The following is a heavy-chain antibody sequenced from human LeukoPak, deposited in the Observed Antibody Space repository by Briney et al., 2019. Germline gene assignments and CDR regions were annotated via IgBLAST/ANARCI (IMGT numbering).Heavy chain of an antibody. CDR2: ISSSSSTI. CDR1: GFTFSSYS. J-gene: IGHJ6*03. V-gene: IGHV3-48*01. Sequence: PGGSLRLSCAASGFTFSSYSMNWVRQAPGKGLEWVSYISSSSSTIYYADSVKGRFTISRDNAKNSLYLQMNSLRAEDTAVYYCARGTRSGWTGYYMDVWGKGTTVTVSS. CDR3: ARGTRSGWTGYYMDV. D-gene: IGHD6-19*01.